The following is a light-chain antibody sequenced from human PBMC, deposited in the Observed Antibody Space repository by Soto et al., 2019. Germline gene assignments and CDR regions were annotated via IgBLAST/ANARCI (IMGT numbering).Light chain of an antibody. CDR2: DAS. CDR3: QQYHTYPRT. J-gene: IGKJ1*01. CDR1: QSISSW. Sequence: DIQMTQSPATLSASVGDRVTITCRASQSISSWLAWYQQKPGKAPKLLIYDASSLESGVPSRFRGSGSGTEFTLTISSLQPDDFETYYCQQYHTYPRTFGQGTKVDIK. V-gene: IGKV1-5*01.